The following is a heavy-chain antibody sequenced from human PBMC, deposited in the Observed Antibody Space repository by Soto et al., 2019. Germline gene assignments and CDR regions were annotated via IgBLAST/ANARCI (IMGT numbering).Heavy chain of an antibody. CDR1: GFTFSSYG. Sequence: PGGSLRLSCAASGFTFSSYGMHWVRQAPGKGLGWVAVISYDGSNKYYADSVKGRFTISRDNSKNTLYLQMNSLRAEDTAVYYCAKDRGGAAAGYYYYYYGMDVWGQGTTVTVSS. CDR3: AKDRGGAAAGYYYYYYGMDV. V-gene: IGHV3-30*18. CDR2: ISYDGSNK. D-gene: IGHD6-13*01. J-gene: IGHJ6*02.